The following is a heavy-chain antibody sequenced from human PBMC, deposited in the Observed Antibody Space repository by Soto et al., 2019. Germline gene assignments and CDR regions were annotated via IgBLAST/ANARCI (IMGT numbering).Heavy chain of an antibody. Sequence: SETLSLTCTVSGGSISSSIYYWGWIRQPPGKGLEWIGSIYYSGSTYYNPSLKSRVTISVDTSKNQFSLKLSSVTAADTAVYYCARHAPYCSSTSCYLHYWGQGTLVTVSS. J-gene: IGHJ4*02. V-gene: IGHV4-39*01. CDR1: GGSISSSIYY. CDR3: ARHAPYCSSTSCYLHY. CDR2: IYYSGST. D-gene: IGHD2-2*01.